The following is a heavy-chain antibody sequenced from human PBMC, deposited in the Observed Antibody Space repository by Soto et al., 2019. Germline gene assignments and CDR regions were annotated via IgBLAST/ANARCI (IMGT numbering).Heavy chain of an antibody. CDR2: IFSSGTT. Sequence: PSETLSLTCTVSGNSIGRGNKYWSWIRQDAGKGLEWIGYIFSSGTTYYNPSLKSRLTMSLDTSQNQFSLKLNSVTAADTAVYFCARVPSPFDFYYAMDVWGQGTTVTVSS. CDR1: GNSIGRGNKY. D-gene: IGHD3-16*01. V-gene: IGHV4-30-4*02. CDR3: ARVPSPFDFYYAMDV. J-gene: IGHJ6*02.